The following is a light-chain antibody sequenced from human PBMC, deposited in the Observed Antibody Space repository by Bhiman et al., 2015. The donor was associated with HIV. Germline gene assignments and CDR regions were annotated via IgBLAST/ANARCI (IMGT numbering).Light chain of an antibody. J-gene: IGLJ3*02. CDR1: SGHSNYA. CDR2: FTSDGSH. CDR3: QTWGAAMESL. Sequence: QLVLTQSPSASASLGASVKLTYTLSSGHSNYAIAWHQHQPEKGPRFLMNFTSDGSHNKGDGIPDRFSGSSSGAERYLSISSLQSDYEADFYCQTWGAAMESLFGGGTQLTVL. V-gene: IGLV4-69*01.